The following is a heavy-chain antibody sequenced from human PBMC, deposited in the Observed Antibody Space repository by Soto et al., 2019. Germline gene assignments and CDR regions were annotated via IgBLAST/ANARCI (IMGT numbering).Heavy chain of an antibody. D-gene: IGHD2-2*01. CDR1: GGTFSSYA. CDR2: IIPIFGTA. V-gene: IGHV1-69*13. CDR3: ARVMYCSSTSCFHMDV. J-gene: IGHJ6*02. Sequence: AVKVSCQASGGTFSSYAISWVRQAPGQGLEWMGGIIPIFGTANYAQKFQGRVTITADESTSTAYMELSSLRSEDTAVYYCARVMYCSSTSCFHMDVWGQGTTVTVSS.